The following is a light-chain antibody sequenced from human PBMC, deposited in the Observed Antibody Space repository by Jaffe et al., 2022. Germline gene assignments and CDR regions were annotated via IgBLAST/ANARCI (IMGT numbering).Light chain of an antibody. V-gene: IGLV2-8*01. CDR3: SSYAGIYVV. CDR1: SSDVGGYNY. CDR2: EVS. Sequence: QSALTQPPSASGSPGQSVTISCTGTSSDVGGYNYVSWYQQHPGKAPKLMIYEVSKRPSGVPDRFSGSKSGNTASLTVSGLQAEDEADYYCSSYAGIYVVFGGGTKLTVL. J-gene: IGLJ2*01.